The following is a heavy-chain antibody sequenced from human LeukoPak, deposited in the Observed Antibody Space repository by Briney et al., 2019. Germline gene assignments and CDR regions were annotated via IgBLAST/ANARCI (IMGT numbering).Heavy chain of an antibody. J-gene: IGHJ4*02. CDR3: AKDIGEQLAGGGADY. CDR1: GFTFDDYA. CDR2: ISWDGGST. V-gene: IGHV3-43D*03. Sequence: GGSLRLSCAASGFTFDDYAMHWVRQAPGKGLEWVSLISWDGGSTYYADSVKGRFTISRDNSKNSLYLQMNSLRAEGTALYYCAKDIGEQLAGGGADYWGQGTLVTVSS. D-gene: IGHD6-13*01.